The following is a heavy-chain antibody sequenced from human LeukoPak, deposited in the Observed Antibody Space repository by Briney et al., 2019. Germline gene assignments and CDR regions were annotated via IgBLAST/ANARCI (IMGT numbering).Heavy chain of an antibody. CDR2: IKDGSTT. CDR1: GFTFSSNL. D-gene: IGHD1-26*01. J-gene: IGHJ4*02. Sequence: GGSLRLSCAASGFTFSSNLMHWVRQAPGKGLVWVSRIKDGSTTNYADSVKGRSTIFRDNAKNTLYLQMNSLRAEDTAVYYCVRDLGGRSGHWGQGTLATVSS. V-gene: IGHV3-74*01. CDR3: VRDLGGRSGH.